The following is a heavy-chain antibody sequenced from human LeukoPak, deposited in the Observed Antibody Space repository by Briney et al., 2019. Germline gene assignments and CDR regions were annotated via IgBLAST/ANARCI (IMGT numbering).Heavy chain of an antibody. CDR3: AREDGYKAPFDY. V-gene: IGHV3-23*01. CDR2: ISGSGDRT. CDR1: GFTFSNYA. J-gene: IGHJ4*02. D-gene: IGHD5-12*01. Sequence: PGGSLRLSCAASGFTFSNYAMSWVRQAPGKGLEWVSAISGSGDRTYYADSVKGRFTISRDNSKNTMFLQMNRLRAEDTAVYYCAREDGYKAPFDYWGQGTLVTVSS.